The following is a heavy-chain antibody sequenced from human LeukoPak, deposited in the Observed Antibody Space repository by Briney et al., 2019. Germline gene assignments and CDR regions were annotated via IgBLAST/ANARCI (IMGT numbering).Heavy chain of an antibody. J-gene: IGHJ4*02. V-gene: IGHV3-48*03. D-gene: IGHD4-11*01. Sequence: GGSLRLSCAASGFTFSSYEMNWVRQAPGKGLEWVSYISSSGSTIYYADSVKGRFTISRDNAKNSLYLQMNSLRAEDTAVYYYARSVTTFDYWGQGTLVTVSS. CDR3: ARSVTTFDY. CDR1: GFTFSSYE. CDR2: ISSSGSTI.